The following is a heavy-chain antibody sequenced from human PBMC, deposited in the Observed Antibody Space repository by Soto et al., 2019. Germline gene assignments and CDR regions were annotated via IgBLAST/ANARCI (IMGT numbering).Heavy chain of an antibody. CDR3: ARSDIVVVEAASPVYFDY. D-gene: IGHD2-15*01. Sequence: QVQLVQSGAEVKKPGASVKVSCKASGYTFTSYFLHWVLQAPGQGLEWMGLINPSGIRANYPQKFQGRVTMTRDTSASTVYRELSSLRSEDTAVYYCARSDIVVVEAASPVYFDYWGQGTLVTVSS. V-gene: IGHV1-46*01. CDR2: INPSGIRA. CDR1: GYTFTSYF. J-gene: IGHJ4*02.